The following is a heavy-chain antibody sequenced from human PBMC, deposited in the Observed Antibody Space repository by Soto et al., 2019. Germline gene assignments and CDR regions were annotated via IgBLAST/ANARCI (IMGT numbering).Heavy chain of an antibody. D-gene: IGHD3-10*01. Sequence: PSETLSLTCTVSGGPIRSNYWNWIRQPPGKGLEWIGYISYTGSTNYNPSLKSRVTISIDTSKNQFSLGLNSVTAADTVVYYCASLPRRNYHFDYWGRGALVTVSS. CDR1: GGPIRSNY. J-gene: IGHJ4*02. V-gene: IGHV4-59*08. CDR3: ASLPRRNYHFDY. CDR2: ISYTGST.